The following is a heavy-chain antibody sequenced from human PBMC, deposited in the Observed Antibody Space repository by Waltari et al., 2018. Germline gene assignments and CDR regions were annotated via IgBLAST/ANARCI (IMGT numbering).Heavy chain of an antibody. Sequence: QVQLVQSGAEVEKPGTSVKISCKASGGTLNTYSINWGRQAPGQGLEWRGGIMPRVGTANYAKKFKGRVTISADVSTNTAYMELSSLNSEDTALYFCAGDPTEGGFGFARWGQGTLVTVSS. CDR2: IMPRVGTA. V-gene: IGHV1-69*01. J-gene: IGHJ4*02. CDR3: AGDPTEGGFGFAR. D-gene: IGHD3-10*01. CDR1: GGTLNTYS.